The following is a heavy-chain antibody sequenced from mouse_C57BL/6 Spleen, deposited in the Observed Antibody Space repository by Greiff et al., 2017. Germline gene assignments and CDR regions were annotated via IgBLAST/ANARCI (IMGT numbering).Heavy chain of an antibody. J-gene: IGHJ4*01. CDR1: GFTFTDYY. Sequence: DVQLVESGGGLVQPGGSLSLSCAASGFTFTDYYMSWVRQPPGKALEWLGFIRNKANGYTTEYSASVKGRFTISRDNSQSILYLQMNALRAEDSATYYCARYPYGSSYDAMDYWGQGTSVTVSS. D-gene: IGHD1-1*01. CDR3: ARYPYGSSYDAMDY. V-gene: IGHV7-3*01. CDR2: IRNKANGYTT.